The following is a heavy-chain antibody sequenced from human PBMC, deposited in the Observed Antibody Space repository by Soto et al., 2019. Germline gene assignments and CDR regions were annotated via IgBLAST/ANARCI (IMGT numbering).Heavy chain of an antibody. Sequence: GGSLRLSCAVSGFIFSRYSMTWVRQAPGKGLEWVSAITTRGDTTYYADSVKGRFTISRDNSKNTLYLQMNSLRADDTAVYYCAKEIRPNDYWCQGTLVTVSS. V-gene: IGHV3-23*01. CDR2: ITTRGDTT. J-gene: IGHJ4*02. CDR3: AKEIRPNDY. CDR1: GFIFSRYS.